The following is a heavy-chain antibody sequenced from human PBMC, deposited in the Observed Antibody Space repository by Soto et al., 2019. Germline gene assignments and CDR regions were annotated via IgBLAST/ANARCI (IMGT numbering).Heavy chain of an antibody. D-gene: IGHD4-4*01. J-gene: IGHJ4*02. CDR1: GFAFTNYG. CDR3: ARDVAMPTGLGLGY. V-gene: IGHV3-30*03. CDR2: ISNDGTKK. Sequence: QVQVVESGGGVVQPGTSLRLSCAASGFAFTNYGFRWVRQAPGKGLEWVAHISNDGTKKFYADSVKGRFTISRDNSETTVYLHLTSLRPDDTALFYCARDVAMPTGLGLGYWGQGTLVTVSS.